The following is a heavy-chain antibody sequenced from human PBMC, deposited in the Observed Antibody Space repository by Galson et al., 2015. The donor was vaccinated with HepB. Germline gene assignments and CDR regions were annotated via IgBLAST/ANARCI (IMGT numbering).Heavy chain of an antibody. CDR2: IKSKTDGGTT. Sequence: SLRLSCAASGFTFSNAWMSWARQAPGKGLEWVGRIKSKTDGGTTDYAAPVKGRFTISRDDSKNTLYLQMNSLKTEDTAVYYCTTSLAYGYYYYGMDVWGQGTTVTVSS. J-gene: IGHJ6*02. CDR1: GFTFSNAW. CDR3: TTSLAYGYYYYGMDV. V-gene: IGHV3-15*01. D-gene: IGHD2-8*01.